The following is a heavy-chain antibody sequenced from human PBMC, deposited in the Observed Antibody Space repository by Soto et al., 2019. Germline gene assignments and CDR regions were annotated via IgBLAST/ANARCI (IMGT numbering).Heavy chain of an antibody. CDR3: ARGYCTNGVCPTDFDY. J-gene: IGHJ4*02. CDR1: GGSISSGGYY. CDR2: IYYSGST. D-gene: IGHD2-8*01. Sequence: PSETLSLTCTVSGGSISSGGYYWSWIRQHPGKGLEWIGYIYYSGSTYYNPSLKSRVTISVDTSKNQFSLKLSSVTAADTAVYYCARGYCTNGVCPTDFDYWGQGTLVTVSS. V-gene: IGHV4-31*03.